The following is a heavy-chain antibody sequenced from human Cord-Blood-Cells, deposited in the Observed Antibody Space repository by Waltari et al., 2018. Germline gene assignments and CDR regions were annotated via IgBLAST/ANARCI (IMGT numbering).Heavy chain of an antibody. V-gene: IGHV4-34*01. CDR3: ATFQYSSSWYYFDY. Sequence: QVQLQQWGAGLLKPSETLSLTCAVYGGSFSGYYWIWIRQPPGKGLEWIGEINHSGSTNYNPSLKSRVTISVDTSKNQFSLKLSSVTAADTAVYYCATFQYSSSWYYFDYWGQGTLVTVSS. CDR2: INHSGST. D-gene: IGHD6-13*01. CDR1: GGSFSGYY. J-gene: IGHJ4*02.